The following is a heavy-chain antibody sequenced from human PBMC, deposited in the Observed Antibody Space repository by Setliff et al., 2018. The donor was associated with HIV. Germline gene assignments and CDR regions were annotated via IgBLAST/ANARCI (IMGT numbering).Heavy chain of an antibody. CDR2: VNRGRRT. J-gene: IGHJ4*02. V-gene: IGHV4-34*01. CDR3: AREIPYSYGGRGHPL. Sequence: NPSETLSLTCALYGGSFSDYSWSWIRQPPGMVLEWIGEVNRGRRTNYNSSLKSRVTISIDTSRNQFSLTVSSVTAADTAVYYCAREIPYSYGGRGHPLWGQGTLVTVSS. CDR1: GGSFSDYS. D-gene: IGHD3-22*01.